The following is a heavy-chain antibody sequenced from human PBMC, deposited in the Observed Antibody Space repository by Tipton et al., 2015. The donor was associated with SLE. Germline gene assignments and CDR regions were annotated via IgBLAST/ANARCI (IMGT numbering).Heavy chain of an antibody. Sequence: SLRLSCAASGFTFSGYAMHWVRQAPGKGLEWVAVISYDGSFKYYADSVRGRITISRDNSKDTLYLQMNSLRGEDTAVHYCARDLGGYRHSSSSYFDYWGQGTQVTVSS. CDR2: ISYDGSFK. J-gene: IGHJ4*02. D-gene: IGHD5-18*01. CDR3: ARDLGGYRHSSSSYFDY. CDR1: GFTFSGYA. V-gene: IGHV3-30*04.